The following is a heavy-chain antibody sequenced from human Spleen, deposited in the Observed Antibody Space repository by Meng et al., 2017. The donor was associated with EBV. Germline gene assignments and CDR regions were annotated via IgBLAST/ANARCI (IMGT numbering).Heavy chain of an antibody. CDR3: ASQGHCSSTSCYVGWFDP. CDR1: GGSISSSSYY. D-gene: IGHD2-2*01. V-gene: IGHV4-39*01. Sequence: ESGPGLVKPWETLALTCTVSGGSISSSSYYWGWIRQPPGKGLEWIGSIYYSGSTYYNPSLKSRVTISVDTSKNQFSLKLSSVTAADTAVYYCASQGHCSSTSCYVGWFDPWGQGTLVTVSS. J-gene: IGHJ5*02. CDR2: IYYSGST.